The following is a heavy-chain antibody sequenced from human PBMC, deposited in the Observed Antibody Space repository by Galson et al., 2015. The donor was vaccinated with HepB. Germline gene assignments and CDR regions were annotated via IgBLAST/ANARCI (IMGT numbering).Heavy chain of an antibody. J-gene: IGHJ4*02. CDR1: GYTFTSYY. CDR2: IIPILGIA. CDR3: ARSTNSGSYSE. Sequence: SVKVSCKASGYTFTSYYMHWVRQAPGQGLEWMGRIIPILGIANYAQKFQGRVTITADKSTSTAYMELSSLRSEDTAVYYCARSTNSGSYSEWGQGTLVTVSS. V-gene: IGHV1-69*02. D-gene: IGHD1-26*01.